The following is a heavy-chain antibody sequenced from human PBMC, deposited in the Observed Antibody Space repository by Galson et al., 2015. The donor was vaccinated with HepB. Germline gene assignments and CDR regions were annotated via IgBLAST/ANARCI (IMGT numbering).Heavy chain of an antibody. V-gene: IGHV1-18*01. D-gene: IGHD5-12*01. Sequence: SVKVSCKASGYTFMSYGISWVRQAPGQGLEWMGWISAYNGHTNYAQKLQGRVTMTTDTSTSTAFMELRSLRSDDTAVYYCARGRAYSGYDDYWGQGTLVTVSS. CDR2: ISAYNGHT. CDR3: ARGRAYSGYDDY. CDR1: GYTFMSYG. J-gene: IGHJ4*02.